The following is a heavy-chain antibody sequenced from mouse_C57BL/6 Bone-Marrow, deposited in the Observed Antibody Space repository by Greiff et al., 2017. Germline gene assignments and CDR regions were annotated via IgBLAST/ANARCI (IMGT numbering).Heavy chain of an antibody. D-gene: IGHD2-12*01. Sequence: VQLQQPGGGLVQPKGSLKLSCAASGFSFNTYAMNWVRQAPGKGLEWVARIRSKSNNYATYYADSVKDRFTISRDDSESMLYLQMNNLKTEDTAMYYCMRQRPLSMDYWGQGTSVTVSS. J-gene: IGHJ4*01. CDR3: MRQRPLSMDY. V-gene: IGHV10-1*01. CDR2: IRSKSNNYAT. CDR1: GFSFNTYA.